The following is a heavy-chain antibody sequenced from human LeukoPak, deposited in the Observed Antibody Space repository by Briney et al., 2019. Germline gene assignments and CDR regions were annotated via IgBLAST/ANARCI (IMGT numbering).Heavy chain of an antibody. CDR2: IYSGGST. CDR1: GFTFSSYA. Sequence: GGSLRLSCAASGFTFSSYAMSWVRQAPGKGLEWVSVIYSGGSTYYADSVKGRFTISRDNSKNTLYLQMNSLRAEDTAVYYCARGHSDYDYWGQGTLVTVSS. D-gene: IGHD4-11*01. V-gene: IGHV3-66*01. CDR3: ARGHSDYDY. J-gene: IGHJ4*02.